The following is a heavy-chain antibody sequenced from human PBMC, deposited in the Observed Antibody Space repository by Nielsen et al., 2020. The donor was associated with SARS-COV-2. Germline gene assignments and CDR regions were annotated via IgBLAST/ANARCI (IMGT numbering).Heavy chain of an antibody. CDR2: IIPIFGTA. Sequence: KVSCKASGGTFSSYAISWVRQAPGQGLEWMGGIIPIFGTANYAQKFQGRVTITADKSTSTAYMELSSLRSEDTAVYYCAREGGDCSSTSCYDYWGQGTLVTVSS. CDR3: AREGGDCSSTSCYDY. CDR1: GGTFSSYA. D-gene: IGHD2-2*01. J-gene: IGHJ4*02. V-gene: IGHV1-69*06.